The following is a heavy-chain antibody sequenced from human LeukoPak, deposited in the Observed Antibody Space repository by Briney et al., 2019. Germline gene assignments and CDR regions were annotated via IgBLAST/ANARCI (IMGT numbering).Heavy chain of an antibody. D-gene: IGHD6-13*01. CDR2: ISAYNGNT. CDR1: GYTFTSYG. J-gene: IGHJ5*02. V-gene: IGHV1-18*01. Sequence: ASVKVSCKASGYTFTSYGNSWVRQAPGQGLEWMGWISAYNGNTNYAQKLQGRVTMTTDTSTSTAYMELRSLRSDDTAVYYCARVFCSSSHEMVCGFDPWGQGTLVTVSS. CDR3: ARVFCSSSHEMVCGFDP.